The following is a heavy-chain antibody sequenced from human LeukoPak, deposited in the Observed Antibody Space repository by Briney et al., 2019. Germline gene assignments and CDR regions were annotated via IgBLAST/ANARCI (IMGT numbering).Heavy chain of an antibody. J-gene: IGHJ4*02. D-gene: IGHD6-19*01. CDR2: TSSSDAGT. Sequence: PPGGSLRLSCAASGFTLNNYAMSWVRQAPGKGLEWVSATSSSDAGTYHADSVKGRFTISRDNAKNSLYLQMNSLRAEDTAVYYCARRSPVAGTDYWGQGTLVTVSS. CDR3: ARRSPVAGTDY. V-gene: IGHV3-23*01. CDR1: GFTLNNYA.